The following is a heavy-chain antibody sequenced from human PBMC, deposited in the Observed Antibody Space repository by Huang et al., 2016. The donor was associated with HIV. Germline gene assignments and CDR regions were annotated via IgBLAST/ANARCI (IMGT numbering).Heavy chain of an antibody. CDR2: INPIDGST. V-gene: IGHV1-46*01. Sequence: QVQLVQSGAEVKKPGASVKVSCKASGYAFTSYYLHWVRQAPGQGLEWMGIINPIDGSTSYAQKFQGRVTTIRDTSTNTVFMELSSLRSEDTAVYYCARDRDFYDSSGYWGFNYFDYWGQGTLVTVSS. D-gene: IGHD3-22*01. CDR3: ARDRDFYDSSGYWGFNYFDY. CDR1: GYAFTSYY. J-gene: IGHJ4*02.